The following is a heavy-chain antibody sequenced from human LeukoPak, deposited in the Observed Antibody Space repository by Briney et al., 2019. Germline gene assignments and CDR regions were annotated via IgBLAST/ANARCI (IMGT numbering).Heavy chain of an antibody. D-gene: IGHD3-3*01. CDR1: EYSFLSYW. Sequence: GESLKISCKGSEYSFLSYWIAWVRQMPGKGLEWMGIINPGDSETRYNPSFEGQVTISADKSISTAYLQLNSLKASDTAMRYCARREDFWSGYAFDFWGQGTTVTVSS. V-gene: IGHV5-51*01. J-gene: IGHJ4*02. CDR2: INPGDSET. CDR3: ARREDFWSGYAFDF.